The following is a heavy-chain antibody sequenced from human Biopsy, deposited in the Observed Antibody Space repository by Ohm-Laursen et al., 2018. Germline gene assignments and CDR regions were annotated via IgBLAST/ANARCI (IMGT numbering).Heavy chain of an antibody. CDR1: GFTVNDHA. CDR2: ISWDSGRI. V-gene: IGHV3-9*01. CDR3: TKDLIPAGTDV. D-gene: IGHD2-21*01. J-gene: IGHJ6*02. Sequence: SLRLSCSASGFTVNDHAMHWVRQPPGKGLEWVSGISWDSGRIGYADSVKGRFTVSRDNAKKSLFLEMNRLRPEDTALYYCTKDLIPAGTDVWGQGTTVTVSS.